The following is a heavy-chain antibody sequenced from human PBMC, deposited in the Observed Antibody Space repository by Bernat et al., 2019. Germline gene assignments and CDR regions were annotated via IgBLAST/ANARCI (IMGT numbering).Heavy chain of an antibody. CDR1: GYTFTSYG. V-gene: IGHV1-18*01. D-gene: IGHD6-13*01. CDR3: AREEERLVLGAHDY. Sequence: QVQLVQSGAEVKKPGASVKVSCKASGYTFTSYGISWVRQAPGQGLEWMGWSSAYNGNTNYAQKLQGRVTITTDTSTSTAYMELRSLGSDDTAVYYCAREEERLVLGAHDYWGQGTLVSVSA. CDR2: SSAYNGNT. J-gene: IGHJ4*02.